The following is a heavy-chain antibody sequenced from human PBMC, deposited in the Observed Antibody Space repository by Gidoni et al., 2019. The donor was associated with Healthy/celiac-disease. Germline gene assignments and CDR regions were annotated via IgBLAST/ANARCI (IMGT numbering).Heavy chain of an antibody. J-gene: IGHJ4*02. V-gene: IGHV4-59*01. Sequence: QVQLQESGPGLVKPSETLSLTCTVSGGSISSYYWSWIRQPPGKGLEWIGYIYYSGSTNYNPSLKSRVTISVDTSKNQFSLKLSSVTAADTAVYYCARAGGDHWGQGTLVTVSS. CDR1: GGSISSYY. CDR3: ARAGGDH. CDR2: IYYSGST. D-gene: IGHD3-16*01.